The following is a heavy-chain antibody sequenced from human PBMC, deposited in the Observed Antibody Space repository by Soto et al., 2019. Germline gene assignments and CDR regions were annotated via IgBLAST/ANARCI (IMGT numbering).Heavy chain of an antibody. J-gene: IGHJ4*02. V-gene: IGHV3-30-3*01. Sequence: GGSLRLSCAASGFTFSSYAMHWVRQAPGKGLEWVAVISYDGSIKYYADSVKGRFTISRDNSKNTLYLQMNSLRAEDTAVYYCARDRVDVDTELFDYWGQGTLVTVSS. CDR1: GFTFSSYA. D-gene: IGHD5-18*01. CDR2: ISYDGSIK. CDR3: ARDRVDVDTELFDY.